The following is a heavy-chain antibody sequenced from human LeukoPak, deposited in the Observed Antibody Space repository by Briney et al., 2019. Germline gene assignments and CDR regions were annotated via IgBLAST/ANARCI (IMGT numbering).Heavy chain of an antibody. Sequence: EASVKVSCKASGGTFSSYAISWVRQAPGQGLEWMGRIIPILGIANYAQKFQGRVTITADRSTSTAYMELSSLRSEDTAVYYRARDKLEMATVAGIGYYFDYWGQGTLVTVSS. V-gene: IGHV1-69*04. J-gene: IGHJ4*02. CDR3: ARDKLEMATVAGIGYYFDY. CDR1: GGTFSSYA. D-gene: IGHD6-19*01. CDR2: IIPILGIA.